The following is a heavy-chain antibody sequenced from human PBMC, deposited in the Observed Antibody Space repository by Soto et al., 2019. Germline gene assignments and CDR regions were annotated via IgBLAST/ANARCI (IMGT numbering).Heavy chain of an antibody. V-gene: IGHV1-8*01. CDR1: GYTFTSYD. D-gene: IGHD3-22*01. CDR3: ESYYYDSRGYYSLDAFDI. Sequence: GASVKVSCRASGYTFTSYDSNWVRQATGQGLEWMGWMNPNSGNTGYAQKFQGRVTMTRNTSISTAYMELSSLRSEDTAVYYCESYYYDSRGYYSLDAFDILGQRTMVTV. J-gene: IGHJ3*02. CDR2: MNPNSGNT.